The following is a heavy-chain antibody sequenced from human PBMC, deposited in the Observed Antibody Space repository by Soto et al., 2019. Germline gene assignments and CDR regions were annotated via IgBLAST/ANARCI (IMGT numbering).Heavy chain of an antibody. CDR2: IAYTGST. Sequence: SETLSLTCAVSGGSISPYYWSWIRQPPGEGLEWIGYIAYTGSTNYNPSLKSRVTISVDTSKNQLSLKLSSVTAADTAVYYCARFSAPGSGLNWFAPWGQGTLVTVSS. CDR3: ARFSAPGSGLNWFAP. J-gene: IGHJ5*02. CDR1: GGSISPYY. V-gene: IGHV4-59*01. D-gene: IGHD3-3*01.